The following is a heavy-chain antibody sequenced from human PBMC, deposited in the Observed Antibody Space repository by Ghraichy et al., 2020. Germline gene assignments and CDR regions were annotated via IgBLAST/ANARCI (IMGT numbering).Heavy chain of an antibody. CDR1: GIRISSYA. CDR3: NLMVGSSSAFYYGIDV. CDR2: ISGGGDTT. D-gene: IGHD2-8*01. J-gene: IGHJ6*02. V-gene: IGHV3-23*01. Sequence: GGSLRLSCEASGIRISSYAMSWVRQAPGKGLEWVSAISGGGDTTYHADSLQGRFTISRDISKNTLYLQMNNLRAEDTAVSYCNLMVGSSSAFYYGIDVWGQGNTDTVS.